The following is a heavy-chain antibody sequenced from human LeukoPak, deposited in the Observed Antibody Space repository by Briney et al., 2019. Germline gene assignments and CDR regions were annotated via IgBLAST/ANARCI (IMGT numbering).Heavy chain of an antibody. D-gene: IGHD3-22*01. CDR3: ARVSWGYYDSSGYYYAPLSYFDY. CDR2: IKQDGSEK. Sequence: GGSLRLSCAASGFTFSSYWMSWVRQAPGKGLKWVANIKQDGSEKYYVDSVKGRFTISRDNAKNSLYLQMNSLRAEDTAVYYCARVSWGYYDSSGYYYAPLSYFDYWGQGTLVTVSS. J-gene: IGHJ4*02. V-gene: IGHV3-7*01. CDR1: GFTFSSYW.